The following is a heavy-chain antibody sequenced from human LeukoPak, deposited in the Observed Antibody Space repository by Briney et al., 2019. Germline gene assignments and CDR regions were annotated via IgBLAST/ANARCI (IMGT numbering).Heavy chain of an antibody. CDR2: ISYDGSNK. J-gene: IGHJ4*02. D-gene: IGHD2-2*01. CDR3: AKDPEHCSSTTCYYPSY. V-gene: IGHV3-30-3*01. Sequence: GGSLRLSCAASGFTFSSYAMHWVRQAPGKGLEWVAVISYDGSNKYYADSVKGRFTISRDNSKNIVYLQMNSLRAEDTAVYYCAKDPEHCSSTTCYYPSYWGQGTLVTVSS. CDR1: GFTFSSYA.